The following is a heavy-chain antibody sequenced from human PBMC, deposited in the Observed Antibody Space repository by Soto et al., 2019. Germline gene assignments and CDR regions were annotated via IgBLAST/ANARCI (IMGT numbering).Heavy chain of an antibody. CDR3: ARGPSHGAFDI. CDR1: GFTFSSYA. CDR2: ISSNGGST. J-gene: IGHJ3*02. V-gene: IGHV3-64*01. Sequence: GGSLRLSCAASGFTFSSYAMHWVRQAPGKGLEYVSAISSNGGSTYYANSVKGRFTISRDNSKNTLYLQMGSLRAEDTAVYYCARGPSHGAFDIWGQGTTVTVSS.